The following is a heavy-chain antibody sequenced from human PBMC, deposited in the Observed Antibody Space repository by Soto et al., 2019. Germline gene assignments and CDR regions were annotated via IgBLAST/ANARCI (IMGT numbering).Heavy chain of an antibody. J-gene: IGHJ4*02. V-gene: IGHV3-30*18. D-gene: IGHD7-27*01. Sequence: GGSLRLSCAASGFTFSSYGMHWVRQAPGKGLEWVAVISYDGSNKYYADSVKGRFTISRDNSKNTLYLQMNSLRAEDTAVYYCAKDRNWGSFDYWGQGTLVTVSS. CDR1: GFTFSSYG. CDR3: AKDRNWGSFDY. CDR2: ISYDGSNK.